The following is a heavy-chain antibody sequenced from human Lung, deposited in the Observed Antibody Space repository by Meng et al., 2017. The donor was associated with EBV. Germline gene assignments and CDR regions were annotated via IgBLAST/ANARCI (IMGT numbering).Heavy chain of an antibody. V-gene: IGHV3-21*02. Sequence: EVQLVESGXXLXKPGEXXRXSCAASGFIFSNYNMNWVRQAPGKGLEWVSSISSGNSYIYYADSVKGRFSISRDNAKNSLSLQMNSLRAEDTAVYYCARLSGTGWFDPWGQGTLFNVSS. J-gene: IGHJ5*02. CDR1: GFIFSNYN. D-gene: IGHD1-7*01. CDR2: ISSGNSYI. CDR3: ARLSGTGWFDP.